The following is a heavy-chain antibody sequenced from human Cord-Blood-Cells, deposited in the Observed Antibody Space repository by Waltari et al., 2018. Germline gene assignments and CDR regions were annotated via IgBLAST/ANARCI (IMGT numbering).Heavy chain of an antibody. J-gene: IGHJ6*03. Sequence: QVQLVQSGAEVKKPGSSVKVSCKASGGTFSSYAISWVRQATGQGLEWMGGIIPIFGTANYAQKFQGRVTITADESTSTAYMELSSLRSEDTAVYYCARGYCSSTSCYYYYYYMDVWGKGTTVTVSS. CDR3: ARGYCSSTSCYYYYYYMDV. CDR2: IIPIFGTA. V-gene: IGHV1-69*01. CDR1: GGTFSSYA. D-gene: IGHD2-2*01.